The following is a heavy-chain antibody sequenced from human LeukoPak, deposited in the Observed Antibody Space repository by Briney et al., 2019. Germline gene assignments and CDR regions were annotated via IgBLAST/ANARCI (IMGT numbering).Heavy chain of an antibody. CDR1: GGSISSYY. CDR3: ARDSNIARFFI. J-gene: IGHJ4*02. Sequence: SETLSLTCTVSGGSISSYYWSWIRQPPGKGLEWIGYIYYSGSTNYNPSLKSRVTISVDTSKNQFSLKLTSVTAADTAVYFCARDSNIARFFIWGQGTLVTVSS. CDR2: IYYSGST. V-gene: IGHV4-59*12. D-gene: IGHD4-11*01.